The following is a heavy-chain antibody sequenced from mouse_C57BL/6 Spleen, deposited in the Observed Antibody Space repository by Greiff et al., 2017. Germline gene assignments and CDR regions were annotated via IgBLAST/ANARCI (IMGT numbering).Heavy chain of an antibody. CDR1: GYTFTSYW. Sequence: VQLQQPGAELLMPGASVKLSCKASGYTFTSYWMHWVKQRPGQGLEWIGEIDPSDSYTNYNQKFKGKSTLTVDKSSSTAYMQLSSLTSEDSAVYYCARRGIYGSSPYFDYWGQGTTLTVSS. D-gene: IGHD1-1*01. CDR2: IDPSDSYT. J-gene: IGHJ2*01. V-gene: IGHV1-69*01. CDR3: ARRGIYGSSPYFDY.